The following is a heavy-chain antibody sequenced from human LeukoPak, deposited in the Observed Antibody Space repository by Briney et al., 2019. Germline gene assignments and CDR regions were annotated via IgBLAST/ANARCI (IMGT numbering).Heavy chain of an antibody. CDR1: GFTFSDYY. CDR3: ARHGYLTYSSGWAPYFDY. J-gene: IGHJ4*02. D-gene: IGHD6-19*01. Sequence: GSLRLSCAASGFTFSDYYMSWIRQAPRKGLEWIGYIYYSGSTNYNPSLKSRVTISVDTSKNQFSLKLSSVTAADRAVYYCARHGYLTYSSGWAPYFDYGGQGTLVTVSS. V-gene: IGHV4-59*08. CDR2: IYYSGST.